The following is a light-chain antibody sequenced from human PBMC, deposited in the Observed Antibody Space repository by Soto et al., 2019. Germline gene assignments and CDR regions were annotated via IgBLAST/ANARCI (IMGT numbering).Light chain of an antibody. Sequence: IQVTQSPSTLSASLGDRVTITCRASQSISSWLAWYQQKPGKAPKLLIYDASSLESGVPSRFSGSGSGTEFTLTISSLQPDDFATYFCQQYDSYSKRTFGQGTKVEIK. CDR3: QQYDSYSKRT. CDR1: QSISSW. CDR2: DAS. J-gene: IGKJ1*01. V-gene: IGKV1-5*01.